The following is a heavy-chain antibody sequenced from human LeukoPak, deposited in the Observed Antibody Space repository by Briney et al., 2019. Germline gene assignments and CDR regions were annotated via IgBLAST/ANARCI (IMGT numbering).Heavy chain of an antibody. D-gene: IGHD1-26*01. J-gene: IGHJ4*02. V-gene: IGHV3-64D*06. Sequence: PGGSLRLSCSASGFPFNTHFMHWVRQTPGKALEYVSTISTNGETTFYADSVTGRFTISRDNSQNTLYLQMSSLRPDDTAVYYCVKDLSGNWSFDYWGQGTLVTVSS. CDR3: VKDLSGNWSFDY. CDR1: GFPFNTHF. CDR2: ISTNGETT.